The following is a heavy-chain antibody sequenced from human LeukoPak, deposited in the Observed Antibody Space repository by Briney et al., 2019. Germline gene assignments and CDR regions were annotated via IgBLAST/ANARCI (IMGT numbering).Heavy chain of an antibody. CDR2: IYHSGST. CDR1: GGSISSGGYC. V-gene: IGHV4-30-2*01. Sequence: SETLSLTCAVSGGSISSGGYCWSWIRQPPGKGLEWIGYIYHSGSTYYNPSLKSRVTISVDRSKIQFSLKLSSVTAADTAVYYCARESHCSSTSCRYNWFDPWGQGTLVTVSS. J-gene: IGHJ5*02. D-gene: IGHD2-2*01. CDR3: ARESHCSSTSCRYNWFDP.